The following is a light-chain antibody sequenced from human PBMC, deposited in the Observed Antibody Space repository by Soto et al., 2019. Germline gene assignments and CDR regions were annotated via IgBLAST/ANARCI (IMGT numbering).Light chain of an antibody. CDR1: QGISNY. CDR2: AAS. J-gene: IGKJ1*01. V-gene: IGKV1-27*01. CDR3: QEYNSAPRT. Sequence: DIQMTQSPYSLSASVGDRVTITCRASQGISNYLAWYQQKPGKVPKLLIYAASTLKSGVPSRFSGSGSGTDFTITISSLQTEDVATYYCQEYNSAPRTFGQGTKVEIK.